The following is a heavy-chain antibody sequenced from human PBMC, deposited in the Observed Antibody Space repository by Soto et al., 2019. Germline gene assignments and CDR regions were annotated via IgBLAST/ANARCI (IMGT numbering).Heavy chain of an antibody. CDR3: ARTDTATLMYYYGMDV. J-gene: IGHJ6*02. D-gene: IGHD5-18*01. Sequence: PSETLSLTCTVSGGSVSSGSSYWSWIRQPPGKGLEWIGYIYYSGSTNYNPSLRSRVTKSVDPSKNQFSPKLSSVTAADTAVYYCARTDTATLMYYYGMDVWGQRTTVTVSS. CDR2: IYYSGST. CDR1: GGSVSSGSSY. V-gene: IGHV4-61*01.